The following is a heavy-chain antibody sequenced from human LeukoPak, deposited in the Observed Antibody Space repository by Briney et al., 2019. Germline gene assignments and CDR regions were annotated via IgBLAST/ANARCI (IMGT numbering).Heavy chain of an antibody. Sequence: ASVKVSCKASGYTFTSYGISWVRQAPGQGLEWMGWISAYNGNTNYAQKFQGRVTITTDESTSTAYMELSSLRSEDTAVYYCAKEINPKDDAFDIWGQGTMVTVSS. V-gene: IGHV1-18*01. J-gene: IGHJ3*02. CDR1: GYTFTSYG. CDR3: AKEINPKDDAFDI. CDR2: ISAYNGNT.